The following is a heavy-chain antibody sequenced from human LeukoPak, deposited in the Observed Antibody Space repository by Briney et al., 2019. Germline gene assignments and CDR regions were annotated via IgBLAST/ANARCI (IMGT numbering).Heavy chain of an antibody. CDR2: MNPNSGHT. V-gene: IGHV1-8*01. CDR1: GYTFTSYD. J-gene: IGHJ5*02. CDR3: ARMHYYDSSGDNWFDP. D-gene: IGHD3-22*01. Sequence: ASVKVSCKASGYTFTSYDINWVRQATGQGLEWMGWMNPNSGHTGYAQKFQGRVTMTRNTSITTAYMELSSLRSEDTAVYYCARMHYYDSSGDNWFDPWGQGTLVAVSS.